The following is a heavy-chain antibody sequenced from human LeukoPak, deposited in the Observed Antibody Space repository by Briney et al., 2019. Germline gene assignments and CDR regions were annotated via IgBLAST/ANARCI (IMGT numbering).Heavy chain of an antibody. J-gene: IGHJ6*04. CDR3: TRGHYYGLDV. CDR2: ISSSSNYV. CDR1: GFTFSSYN. V-gene: IGHV3-21*01. Sequence: GGSLRLSCAASGFTFSSYNLIWVRQAPGKGLEWVSSISSSSNYVYYADSVKGRFTISRDNAKSSLYLQMNSLRAEDRAVYFCTRGHYYGLDVWGKGTTVTVSS.